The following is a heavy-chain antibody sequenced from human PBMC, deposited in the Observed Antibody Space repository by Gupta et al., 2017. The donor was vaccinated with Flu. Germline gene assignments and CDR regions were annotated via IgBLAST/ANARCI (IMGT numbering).Heavy chain of an antibody. J-gene: IGHJ4*02. CDR2: IYSSGST. D-gene: IGHD2-2*01. CDR3: ARGVVPAATLDY. Sequence: QVQLQESGPGLVKSSQTLSLTRTVTGHCISSGRYYWNCIRQPAGKGLEWIGRIYSSGSTNYNPALKRRITISVGTSKKQFSLELRSVTAADTAMYYCARGVVPAATLDYWGRGTLVTVSS. CDR1: GHCISSGRYY. V-gene: IGHV4-61*02.